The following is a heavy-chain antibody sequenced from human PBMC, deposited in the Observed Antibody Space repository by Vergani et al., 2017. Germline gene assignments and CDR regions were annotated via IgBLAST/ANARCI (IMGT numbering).Heavy chain of an antibody. Sequence: QITLQESGPTLVKPTQTLTLTCTFSGFSLSTSGVGVGWIRQPPGKALEWLALIYWDDDKRYSPSLKSRLTITKDTSKNQVVLTMTNMDPVDTATYYCALLYSSSWYDAFDIWGQGTMVTVSS. CDR3: ALLYSSSWYDAFDI. CDR2: IYWDDDK. J-gene: IGHJ3*02. D-gene: IGHD6-13*01. CDR1: GFSLSTSGVG. V-gene: IGHV2-5*02.